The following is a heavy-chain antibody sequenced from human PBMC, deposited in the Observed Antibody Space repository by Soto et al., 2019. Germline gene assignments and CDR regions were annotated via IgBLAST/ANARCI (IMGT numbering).Heavy chain of an antibody. V-gene: IGHV4-59*08. CDR2: IYYSGST. CDR3: ARRYCSSTGCYNWFDP. J-gene: IGHJ5*02. CDR1: GGSISSYY. D-gene: IGHD2-2*01. Sequence: QVQLQESGPGLVKPSETLSLTCTVSGGSISSYYWSWIRQPPGKGLEWIGYIYYSGSTNYNPSLNSRVTLSVDTSKNRFSLKLSSVTAADTAVYYCARRYCSSTGCYNWFDPWGQGTLVTVSS.